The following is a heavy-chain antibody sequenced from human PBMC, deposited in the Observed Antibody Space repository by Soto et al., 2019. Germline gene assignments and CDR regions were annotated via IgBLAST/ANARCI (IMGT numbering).Heavy chain of an antibody. D-gene: IGHD1-1*01. CDR2: VIPIIGEG. CDR1: GGTFSSQT. V-gene: IGHV1-69*02. Sequence: QVQLVQSGAEVKEPGSSVKVSCKVSGGTFSSQTINWVRQVPGQGLEWMGSVIPIIGEGKYAQSFLGRVTITADRSTSTAYRELSSLRSEDTAVFYWASPAVNDLDADSSAFDIWGQGTMVTVSS. J-gene: IGHJ3*02. CDR3: ASPAVNDLDADSSAFDI.